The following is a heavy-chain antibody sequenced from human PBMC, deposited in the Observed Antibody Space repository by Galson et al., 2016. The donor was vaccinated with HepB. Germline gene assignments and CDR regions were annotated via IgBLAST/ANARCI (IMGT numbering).Heavy chain of an antibody. CDR1: GFTFGDFA. CDR3: ARDPRGDY. V-gene: IGHV3-49*03. Sequence: SLRLSCAASGFTFGDFALTWFRQAPGRGLEWLGFIRSKAFGGTTDYAASVKGRFTISRDDSKSIAYLQMNSLKTEDTAVYYCARDPRGDYWGQGTRVTVSS. J-gene: IGHJ4*02. CDR2: IRSKAFGGTT.